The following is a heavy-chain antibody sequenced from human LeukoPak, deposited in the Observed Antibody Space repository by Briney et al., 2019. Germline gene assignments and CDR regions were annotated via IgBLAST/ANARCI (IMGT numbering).Heavy chain of an antibody. D-gene: IGHD6-6*01. V-gene: IGHV5-51*01. Sequence: GESLKISCQASGYTFTDYYIGRVRQMPGTGLEWMGIIYPGDSDTIYSPSFQGQVAISADKSISAAYLQWSSLQASDSAMYYCARARAYSTASFYFDYWGQGTLVTVSS. CDR1: GYTFTDYY. J-gene: IGHJ4*02. CDR2: IYPGDSDT. CDR3: ARARAYSTASFYFDY.